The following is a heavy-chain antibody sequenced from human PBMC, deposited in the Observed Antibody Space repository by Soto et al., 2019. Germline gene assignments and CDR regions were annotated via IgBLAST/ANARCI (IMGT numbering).Heavy chain of an antibody. V-gene: IGHV3-23*01. D-gene: IGHD1-7*01. CDR2: VSGSSGSK. CDR1: GFTFSSYA. CDR3: AKDWCSGTTCYCLEN. J-gene: IGHJ4*02. Sequence: EVQLLESGGGLVQPGGSLRLSCAASGFTFSSYAMSWVRQAPGKGLEWVSSVSGSSGSKSYADSVKGRFTISREKSKSTVYLQMNSLRAEDTAVYFCAKDWCSGTTCYCLENWGQGTLVTVSS.